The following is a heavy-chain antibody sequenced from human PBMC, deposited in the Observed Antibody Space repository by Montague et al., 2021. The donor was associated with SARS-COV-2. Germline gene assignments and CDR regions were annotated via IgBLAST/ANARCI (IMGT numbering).Heavy chain of an antibody. J-gene: IGHJ6*02. Sequence: SLRLSCAASGFTFSSYSMNWVRQAPGKGLEWVSSISSSSSYIYYADSVKGRFTISRDNAKNSLYLQMNSLRAEDTAVYYCARDPLDYGLWSSGSCYNAYYYYYGMDVWGQGTTVTASS. D-gene: IGHD3-10*01. CDR3: ARDPLDYGLWSSGSCYNAYYYYYGMDV. CDR2: ISSSSSYI. CDR1: GFTFSSYS. V-gene: IGHV3-21*01.